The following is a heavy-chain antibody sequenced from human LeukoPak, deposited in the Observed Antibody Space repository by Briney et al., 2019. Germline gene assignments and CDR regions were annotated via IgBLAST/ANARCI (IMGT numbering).Heavy chain of an antibody. CDR3: VRTYDEIPLGWFDP. CDR2: ISINGGST. D-gene: IGHD5-12*01. Sequence: GGSLRLSCSASGTAFRTYAMHWVRQPPGKGLYYVSAISINGGSTYYADSVRGRFTISRDNSKNTLYLQMSSLRPDDTAVYYCVRTYDEIPLGWFDPWGQGTLVTVSS. J-gene: IGHJ5*02. CDR1: GTAFRTYA. V-gene: IGHV3-64D*06.